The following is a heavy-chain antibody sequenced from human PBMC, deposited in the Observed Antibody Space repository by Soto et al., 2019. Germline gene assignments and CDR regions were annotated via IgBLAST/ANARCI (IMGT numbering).Heavy chain of an antibody. Sequence: PSETLSLTCAVYGGSFSGYYWSWIRQPPGKGLEWIGEINHRGSTNYNPSLKSRVTISVDTSKNQFSLKLSSVTAADTAVYYCARGATVLTGGGVYYYYGMDVWGQGTTVTVS. J-gene: IGHJ6*02. CDR1: GGSFSGYY. CDR3: ARGATVLTGGGVYYYYGMDV. CDR2: INHRGST. V-gene: IGHV4-34*01. D-gene: IGHD7-27*01.